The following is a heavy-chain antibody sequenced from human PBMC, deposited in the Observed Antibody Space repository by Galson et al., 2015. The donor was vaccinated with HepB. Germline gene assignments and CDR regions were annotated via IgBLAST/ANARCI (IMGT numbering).Heavy chain of an antibody. CDR3: ARALQIYSSSSGPPLD. V-gene: IGHV3-21*01. CDR2: ISSSSSYI. CDR1: GFTFSSYS. Sequence: SLRLSCAASGFTFSSYSMNWVRQAPGKGLEWVSSISSSSSYIYYADSVKGRFTISRDNAKNSLYLQMNSLRAEDTAVYYCARALQIYSSSSGPPLDWGQGTLVTVSS. J-gene: IGHJ4*02. D-gene: IGHD6-6*01.